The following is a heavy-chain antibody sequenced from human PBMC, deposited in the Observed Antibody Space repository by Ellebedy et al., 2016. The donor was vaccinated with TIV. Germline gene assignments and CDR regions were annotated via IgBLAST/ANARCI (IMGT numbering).Heavy chain of an antibody. D-gene: IGHD5-24*01. CDR1: GGSISSSSYY. V-gene: IGHV4-39*07. CDR2: IYYSGST. Sequence: SETLSLTXTVSGGSISSSSYYWGWIRQPPGKGLEWIGSIYYSGSTYYNPSLKSRVTISVDTSKNQFSLKLSSVTAADTAVYYCARTFGMATISMPDYWGQGTLVTVSS. J-gene: IGHJ4*02. CDR3: ARTFGMATISMPDY.